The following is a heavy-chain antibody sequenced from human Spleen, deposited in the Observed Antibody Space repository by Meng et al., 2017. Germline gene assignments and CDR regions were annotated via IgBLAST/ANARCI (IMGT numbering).Heavy chain of an antibody. CDR3: ARDYYDSGSYGH. Sequence: EVQLVESGGGLVKPGGSLRVSCVGSGFTFSNAWMNWVRQAPGKGLEWIGRIKSKSDGGTTDYAAPVKGIFTISRDDSKNTVYLQMNSLRAEDTAVYYCARDYYDSGSYGHWGLGTLVTVSS. D-gene: IGHD3-10*01. CDR1: GFTFSNAW. V-gene: IGHV3-15*01. J-gene: IGHJ4*02. CDR2: IKSKSDGGTT.